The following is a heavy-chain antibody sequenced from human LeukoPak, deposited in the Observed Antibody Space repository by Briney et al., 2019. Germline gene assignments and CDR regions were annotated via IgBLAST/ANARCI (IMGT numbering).Heavy chain of an antibody. J-gene: IGHJ4*02. CDR1: GGTFSSYA. CDR2: IIPIFGTA. D-gene: IGHD3-10*01. CDR3: ASWGLWFGEIAPDY. Sequence: SVKVSCKASGGTFSSYAISWVRQAPGQGLEWMGGIIPIFGTANYAQKFQGRVTITTDESTSTAYMELSSLRSEDTAVYYCASWGLWFGEIAPDYWGQGTLVTVSS. V-gene: IGHV1-69*05.